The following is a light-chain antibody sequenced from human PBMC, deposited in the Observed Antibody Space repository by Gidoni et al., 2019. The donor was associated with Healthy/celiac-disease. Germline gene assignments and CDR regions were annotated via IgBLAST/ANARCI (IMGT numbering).Light chain of an antibody. CDR1: QSVSSY. Sequence: EIVLIQSPATLSLSPGERATLSCRASQSVSSYLAWYQQKPGQAPRLLIYDASNRATGIPARFSGSGSGTDFTRTTSSLEPEDFAVYYCQQRSNWPIFTFGPGTKVDIK. V-gene: IGKV3-11*01. J-gene: IGKJ3*01. CDR3: QQRSNWPIFT. CDR2: DAS.